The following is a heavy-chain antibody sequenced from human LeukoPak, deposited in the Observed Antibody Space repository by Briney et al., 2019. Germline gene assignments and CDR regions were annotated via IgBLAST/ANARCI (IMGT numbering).Heavy chain of an antibody. J-gene: IGHJ5*02. D-gene: IGHD6-13*01. V-gene: IGHV4-39*07. CDR3: AREDVYSSSWGGWFDP. Sequence: SETLSLTCTVSGFSMDTIYYQWGWIRQPPGRGLEWIGTISYTGKTYYNPSLKSRVTMSVDTSKNQFSLKLSSVTAADTAVYYCAREDVYSSSWGGWFDPWGQGTLVTVSS. CDR1: GFSMDTIYYQ. CDR2: ISYTGKT.